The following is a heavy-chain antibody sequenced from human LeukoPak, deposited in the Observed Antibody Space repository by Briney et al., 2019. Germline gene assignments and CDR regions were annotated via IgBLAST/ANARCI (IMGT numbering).Heavy chain of an antibody. CDR2: IHSSGST. Sequence: SETLSLTCSVSGDSISYFYWSWIRQAAGKGLEWIGRIHSSGSTDYNASLKSRVTMSVDTSKNQLSLKVISVTAADTAVYYCAREVGIAARPKGYYFDYWGQGTLVTVSS. CDR3: AREVGIAARPKGYYFDY. J-gene: IGHJ4*02. D-gene: IGHD6-6*01. V-gene: IGHV4-4*07. CDR1: GDSISYFY.